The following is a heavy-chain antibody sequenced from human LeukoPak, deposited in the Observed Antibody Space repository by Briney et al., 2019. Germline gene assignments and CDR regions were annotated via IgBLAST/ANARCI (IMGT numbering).Heavy chain of an antibody. CDR3: ARESTITGGEDY. CDR2: ISYDGSNK. CDR1: GFTFSSYA. V-gene: IGHV3-30*04. Sequence: EGSLRLSCAASGFTFSSYAMHWVRQAPGKGLEWVAVISYDGSNKYYADSVKGRFTISRDNSKNTLYLQMNSLRAEDTAVYYCARESTITGGEDYWGQGTLVTVSS. D-gene: IGHD5-24*01. J-gene: IGHJ4*02.